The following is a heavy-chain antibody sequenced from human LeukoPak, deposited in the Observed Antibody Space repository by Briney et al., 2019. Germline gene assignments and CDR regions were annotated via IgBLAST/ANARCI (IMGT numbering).Heavy chain of an antibody. CDR2: VNKDGSGR. CDR3: ATEFWYRFDH. CDR1: GFPFNYYF. Sequence: GGSLRLSCATSGFPFNYYFMAWVRQAPGKGLEWLVTVNKDGSGREYIDSVRGRFTISRDNAKNSIHLQMSSLSADDTAVYFCATEFWYRFDHWGQEPWSPSP. V-gene: IGHV3-7*01. D-gene: IGHD6-13*01. J-gene: IGHJ4*01.